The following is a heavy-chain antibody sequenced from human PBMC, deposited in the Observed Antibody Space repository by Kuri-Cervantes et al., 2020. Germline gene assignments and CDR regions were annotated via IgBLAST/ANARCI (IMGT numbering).Heavy chain of an antibody. CDR2: IYYSGST. Sequence: SETLSLTCTVSGGSISSSSYYWGWIRQPPGKGLEWIGSIYYSGSTYYNPSLKSRVTISVDTSKNQFSLKLSSVTAADTAVYYCARVVGYCSGGSCYSGWFDPWGQGTLVTVSS. CDR1: GGSISSSSYY. D-gene: IGHD2-15*01. J-gene: IGHJ5*02. CDR3: ARVVGYCSGGSCYSGWFDP. V-gene: IGHV4-39*01.